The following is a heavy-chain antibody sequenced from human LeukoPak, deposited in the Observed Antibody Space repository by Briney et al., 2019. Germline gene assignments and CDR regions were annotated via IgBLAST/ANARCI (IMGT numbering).Heavy chain of an antibody. CDR3: AKLPSLTTVTTWDY. CDR1: GFTFSAYG. D-gene: IGHD4-11*01. Sequence: GGSLRLSCAASGFTFSAYGMHWVRQAPGKGPEWVALISYDGSNKYYADSVKGRFTISRDNSKNTLYLQMNSLRAEDTAVYYCAKLPSLTTVTTWDYWGQGTLVTVSS. V-gene: IGHV3-30*18. CDR2: ISYDGSNK. J-gene: IGHJ4*02.